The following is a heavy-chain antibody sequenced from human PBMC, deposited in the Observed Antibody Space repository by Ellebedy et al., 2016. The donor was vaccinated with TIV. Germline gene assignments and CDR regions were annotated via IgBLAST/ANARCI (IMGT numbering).Heavy chain of an antibody. J-gene: IGHJ5*02. Sequence: ASVKVSCQASGYTFTNYGITWVRRAPGQGLEWMGWISTYNDDRNYPPKFQGRLTMTTDASTETASMELRSLTSDDTAMYYCARVKYYGGIDNWFDPWGQGTLVTVSS. CDR1: GYTFTNYG. CDR2: ISTYNDDR. CDR3: ARVKYYGGIDNWFDP. D-gene: IGHD4-23*01. V-gene: IGHV1-18*04.